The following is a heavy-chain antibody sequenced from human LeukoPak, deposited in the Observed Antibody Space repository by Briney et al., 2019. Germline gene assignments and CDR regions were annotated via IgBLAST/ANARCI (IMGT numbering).Heavy chain of an antibody. D-gene: IGHD3-3*01. Sequence: SETLSLTCTVSGGSISSYYWSWIRQPPGKGLEWIGEINHSGSTNYNPSLKSRVTISVDTSKNQFSLKLSSVTAADTAVYYCARATLHYDFWSGYYSPNWFDPWGQGTLVTVSS. CDR1: GGSISSYY. CDR3: ARATLHYDFWSGYYSPNWFDP. J-gene: IGHJ5*02. V-gene: IGHV4-34*01. CDR2: INHSGST.